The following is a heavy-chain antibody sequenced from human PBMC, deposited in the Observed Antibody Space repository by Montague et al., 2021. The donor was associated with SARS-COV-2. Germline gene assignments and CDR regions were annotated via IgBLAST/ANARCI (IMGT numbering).Heavy chain of an antibody. CDR3: ARATSVRGAVNGFDP. V-gene: IGHV4-59*11. D-gene: IGHD3-10*01. Sequence: SETLSLTCTVSGGSISSHFWSFIRQPPGKGLEWIGYINSNGGTNDNPSLRSRLTMSVDTSKNQFSLQLRSMTPADTTVYFCARATSVRGAVNGFDPWGQGILVTVSS. CDR1: GGSISSHF. CDR2: INSNGGT. J-gene: IGHJ5*02.